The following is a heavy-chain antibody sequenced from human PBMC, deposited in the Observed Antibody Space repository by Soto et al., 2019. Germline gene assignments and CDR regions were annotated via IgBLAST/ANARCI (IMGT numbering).Heavy chain of an antibody. V-gene: IGHV3-48*02. CDR1: GFTFSTYS. Sequence: GGSLRLSCAASGFTFSTYSMNWVRQAPGKGLEWVSFISSSGRTTYYADSVQGRFTISRDNAKTSLYLQMNSLRDEDTAVYYCVTSLEYWGQGALVTVSS. J-gene: IGHJ4*02. CDR3: VTSLEY. CDR2: ISSSGRTT.